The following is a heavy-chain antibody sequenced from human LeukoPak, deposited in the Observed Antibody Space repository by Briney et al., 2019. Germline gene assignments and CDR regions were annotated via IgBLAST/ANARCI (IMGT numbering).Heavy chain of an antibody. CDR2: IYYSGST. V-gene: IGHV4-59*08. D-gene: IGHD3-3*01. CDR1: GGSISSYY. J-gene: IGHJ5*02. Sequence: SETLSLTCTVSGGSISSYYWSWIRQPTGKGLEWIGYIYYSGSTNYNPSLKSRVTISVDTSKNQFSLKLSSVTAPDTAVCYCARMPLLRFYNWFDPWGQGTLVTVSS. CDR3: ARMPLLRFYNWFDP.